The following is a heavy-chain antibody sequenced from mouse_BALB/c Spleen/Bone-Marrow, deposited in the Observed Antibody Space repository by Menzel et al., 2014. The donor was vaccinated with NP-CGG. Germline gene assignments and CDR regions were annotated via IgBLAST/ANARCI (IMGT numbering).Heavy chain of an antibody. CDR2: ILPGSGTA. CDR3: ARASVVPYYFDF. V-gene: IGHV1-9*01. D-gene: IGHD1-1*01. CDR1: GYTFSNYW. Sequence: VQLQESGAELMKPGAPVKISCKATGYTFSNYWIDWVKQRPGHGLEWIGEILPGSGTANYNEKFKGKATFTADTSSNTAYMQLSSLTSEDSALYYCARASVVPYYFDFWGQGTTLTVFS. J-gene: IGHJ2*01.